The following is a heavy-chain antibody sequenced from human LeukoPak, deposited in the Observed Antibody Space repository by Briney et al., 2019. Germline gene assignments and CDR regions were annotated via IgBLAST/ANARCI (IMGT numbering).Heavy chain of an antibody. J-gene: IGHJ4*02. CDR2: IYPGDSDT. CDR1: VYIFTSYW. V-gene: IGHV5-51*01. CDR3: ARLSPSSTFAIAPGSSLDY. D-gene: IGHD1-26*01. Sequence: GESLKISCKRSVYIFTSYWIGGLRQMPGKGLEWMGMIYPGDSDTRYSPSFQGQVTISVDKSISTAYLQWSSLNASDTAMYYCARLSPSSTFAIAPGSSLDYWGQGTLVTVSS.